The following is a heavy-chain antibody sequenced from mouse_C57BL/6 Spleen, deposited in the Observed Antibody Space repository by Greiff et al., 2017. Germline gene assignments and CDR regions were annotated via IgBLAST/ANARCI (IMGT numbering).Heavy chain of an antibody. V-gene: IGHV1-50*01. CDR3: ARRGGYYDAMDY. CDR2: IDPADSDT. J-gene: IGHJ4*01. CDR1: GYTFTSYW. D-gene: IGHD2-2*01. Sequence: QVQLQQPGAELVKPGASVKLSCKASGYTFTSYWMQWVKQRPGQGLEWIGEIDPADSDTNYNQKFKGKATLTVDTTSSTAYMHLSSLTSEDSAVYYCARRGGYYDAMDYWGQGPSVTVSS.